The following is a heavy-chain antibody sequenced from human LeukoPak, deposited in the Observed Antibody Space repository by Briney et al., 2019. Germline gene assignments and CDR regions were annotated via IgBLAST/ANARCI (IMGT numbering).Heavy chain of an antibody. CDR1: GFTFGTYA. Sequence: GGSLRLSCAASGFTFGTYAMHWVRQAPGKGLEWVAVLSDDGNKEFYADSVKGRFTISRDNSKSTLYLQMNSLSAEDTAVYYCAKVGTNFLRYYFDSWGRGNLVTVSS. D-gene: IGHD1-1*01. CDR2: LSDDGNKE. V-gene: IGHV3-30-3*01. J-gene: IGHJ4*02. CDR3: AKVGTNFLRYYFDS.